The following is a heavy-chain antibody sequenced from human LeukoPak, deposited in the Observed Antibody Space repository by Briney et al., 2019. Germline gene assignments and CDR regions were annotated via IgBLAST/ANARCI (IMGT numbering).Heavy chain of an antibody. CDR2: INPSGGST. V-gene: IGHV1-46*01. J-gene: IGHJ4*02. Sequence: GASVKVSCKASGYTFTSYYMHWARQAPGQGLEWMGIINPSGGSTSYAQKFQGRVTMTRDTSTSTVYMELSSLRSEDTAVYYCAREFVLARTGYSYGYSYFDYWGQGTLVTVSS. D-gene: IGHD5-18*01. CDR1: GYTFTSYY. CDR3: AREFVLARTGYSYGYSYFDY.